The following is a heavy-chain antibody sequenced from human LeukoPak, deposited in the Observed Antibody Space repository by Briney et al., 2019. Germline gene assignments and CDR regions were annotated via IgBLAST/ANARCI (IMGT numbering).Heavy chain of an antibody. Sequence: SETLSLTCTVSGGSISSYYWSWIRQPPGKGLEWIGYIYYSGSTNYNPSLKSRVTISVDTSKNQFSLKLTSVTAADTAVYYCARDRSHSYGYFYYYYMDVWGKGTTVTVS. CDR2: IYYSGST. D-gene: IGHD5-18*01. V-gene: IGHV4-59*01. CDR3: ARDRSHSYGYFYYYYMDV. CDR1: GGSISSYY. J-gene: IGHJ6*03.